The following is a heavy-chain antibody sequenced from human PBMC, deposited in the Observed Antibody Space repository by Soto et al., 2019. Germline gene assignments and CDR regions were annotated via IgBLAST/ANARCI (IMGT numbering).Heavy chain of an antibody. J-gene: IGHJ5*02. CDR2: IYLSGNT. CDR1: GGSVSIGAYS. CDR3: AREGYYYDSSGFFDH. Sequence: SETLSLTCAVSGGSVSIGAYSWNWIRQPPGKGLEWIGYIYLSGNTYQNPALNSRATISLDRSKNQFSLRLSSVTAADTAVYYCAREGYYYDSSGFFDHWGQGALVTVSS. V-gene: IGHV4-30-2*01. D-gene: IGHD3-22*01.